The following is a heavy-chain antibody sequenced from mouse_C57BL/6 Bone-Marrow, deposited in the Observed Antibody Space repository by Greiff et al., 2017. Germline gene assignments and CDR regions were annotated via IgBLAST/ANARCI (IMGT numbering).Heavy chain of an antibody. CDR2: ISSGGSYT. CDR1: GFTFSSYG. J-gene: IGHJ3*01. Sequence: EVKLVESGGDLVKPGGSLKLSCAASGFTFSSYGMSWVRQTPDKRLEWVATISSGGSYTYYPDSVKGRFTISRDNATNTLYLQMSSLKSEDAAMYYCARLAYWGQGTLVTVSA. CDR3: ARLAY. V-gene: IGHV5-6*02.